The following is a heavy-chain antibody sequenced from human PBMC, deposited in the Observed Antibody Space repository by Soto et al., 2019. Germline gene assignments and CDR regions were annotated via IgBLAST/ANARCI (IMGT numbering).Heavy chain of an antibody. CDR1: GFSFSSYA. CDR2: ISKDGMNK. V-gene: IGHV3-30*04. CDR3: ARDMYSSDYFVKWFEP. Sequence: QVRLVESGGGVVQPGRSLRLSCTASGFSFSSYAMYWFRQPPGKGLEWVALISKDGMNKNYADSVKGRVTVSRDNANYSLDLQLNSLRGEDTAMYYCARDMYSSDYFVKWFEPWGQGTLVTVSS. D-gene: IGHD6-19*01. J-gene: IGHJ5*02.